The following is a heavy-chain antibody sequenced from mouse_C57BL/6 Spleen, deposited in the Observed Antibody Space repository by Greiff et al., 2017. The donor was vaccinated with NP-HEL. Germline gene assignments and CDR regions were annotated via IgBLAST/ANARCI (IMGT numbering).Heavy chain of an antibody. V-gene: IGHV1-76*01. CDR3: ARGDYPFDY. Sequence: VQLQQSGAELVRPGASVKLSCKASGYTFTDYYINWVKQRPGQGLEWIARIYPGSGNTYYNEKFKGKATLTAEKSSSTAYMQLSSLTSEDSAVYFCARGDYPFDYWGQGTTLTVSS. J-gene: IGHJ2*01. D-gene: IGHD2-13*01. CDR1: GYTFTDYY. CDR2: IYPGSGNT.